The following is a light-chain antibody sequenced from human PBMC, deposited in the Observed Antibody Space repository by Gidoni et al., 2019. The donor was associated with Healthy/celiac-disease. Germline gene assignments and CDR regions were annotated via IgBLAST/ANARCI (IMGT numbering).Light chain of an antibody. CDR1: QSVLYSSNNKNY. CDR3: QQYYSTPT. V-gene: IGKV4-1*01. CDR2: WAS. Sequence: DIVLTQSPDSLAVSLGERATINCKSSQSVLYSSNNKNYLAWYQQKPGQPPKLLIYWASTRESGVPDRFSGSGSGTDFTITISSLQDEDVAVYYCQQYYSTPTFGQGSKVEIK. J-gene: IGKJ1*01.